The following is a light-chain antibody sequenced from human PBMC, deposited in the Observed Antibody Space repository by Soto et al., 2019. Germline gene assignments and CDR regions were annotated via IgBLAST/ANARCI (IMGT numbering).Light chain of an antibody. Sequence: QLVLTQASSAAASPGSSVKLTCTLSSGHSSFIIAWHQVRPGKAPRYLMKLQGNGNYNKGNGVPDRFSGSSSGADRYLTISNLQSEDEAEYYCETWYSHTRVFGGGTKLTVL. V-gene: IGLV4-60*03. CDR2: LQGNGNY. CDR3: ETWYSHTRV. CDR1: SGHSSFI. J-gene: IGLJ3*02.